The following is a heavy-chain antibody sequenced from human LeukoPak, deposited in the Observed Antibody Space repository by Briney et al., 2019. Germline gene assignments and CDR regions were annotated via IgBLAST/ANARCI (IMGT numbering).Heavy chain of an antibody. V-gene: IGHV4-30-2*01. J-gene: IGHJ3*02. Sequence: SETLSLTCTVSGGSISSGGYYWSWIRQPPGKGLEWIGYIYHSGSTYYNPSLKSRVTISVDRSKNQFSLKLSSVTAADTAVYYCARVRFLEWLFRNAFDIWGQGTMVTVSS. D-gene: IGHD3-3*01. CDR1: GGSISSGGYY. CDR3: ARVRFLEWLFRNAFDI. CDR2: IYHSGST.